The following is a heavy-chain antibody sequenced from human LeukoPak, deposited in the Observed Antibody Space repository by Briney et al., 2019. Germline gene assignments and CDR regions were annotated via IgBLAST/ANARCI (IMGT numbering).Heavy chain of an antibody. Sequence: SVKVSFKASGGTFSNYAISWVRQAPGQGLEWMGGIIPILGTSNYAQKFQDRLTITADESTSTAYLQLSSLTSADTAVYYCAREVSGTYCDYWGQGSLVTVSS. D-gene: IGHD1-26*01. CDR1: GGTFSNYA. CDR2: IIPILGTS. J-gene: IGHJ4*02. V-gene: IGHV1-69*13. CDR3: AREVSGTYCDY.